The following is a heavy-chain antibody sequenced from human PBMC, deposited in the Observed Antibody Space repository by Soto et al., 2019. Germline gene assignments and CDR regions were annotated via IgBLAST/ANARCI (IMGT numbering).Heavy chain of an antibody. CDR2: ISAYNGNT. D-gene: IGHD2-15*01. CDR3: ARLCSGGSCYSLYYGMDV. J-gene: IGHJ6*02. CDR1: GYTFTSYG. Sequence: QVQLVQSGAEVKKPGASVKVSCKASGYTFTSYGISWVRQAPGQGLEWMGWISAYNGNTNYAQKLQGRVTMTTDTATSTAYMELRSLRSDDTAVYYCARLCSGGSCYSLYYGMDVWGQGTTVTVSS. V-gene: IGHV1-18*01.